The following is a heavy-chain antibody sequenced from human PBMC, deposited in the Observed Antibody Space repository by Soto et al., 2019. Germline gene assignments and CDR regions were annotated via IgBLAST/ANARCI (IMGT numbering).Heavy chain of an antibody. V-gene: IGHV3-23*01. Sequence: EVQLWESGGGLVQPGGSLRLSCAVSGYTFSSFDMRWVRQAPGKGLEWVSTISGSGGGTNYADSVKRRFTISRDISTYTVYLQMNSLRAEDTAVYYCAHRTGFDYWGQGARVTVSS. CDR1: GYTFSSFD. CDR3: AHRTGFDY. J-gene: IGHJ4*02. CDR2: ISGSGGGT.